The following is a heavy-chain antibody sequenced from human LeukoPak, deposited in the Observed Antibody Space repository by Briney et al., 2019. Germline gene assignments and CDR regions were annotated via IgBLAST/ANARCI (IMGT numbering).Heavy chain of an antibody. V-gene: IGHV1-46*04. Sequence: ASVKVSCKASGYTFTSYFMHWVRQAPGQGLEWMGMINPSDGSTTHAQKLQGRVTMTRDTSTSTVYMELGSLRSEDTAVYYCANSKYSSGWTDAFDIWGQGTMVTVSS. J-gene: IGHJ3*02. CDR2: INPSDGST. D-gene: IGHD6-19*01. CDR3: ANSKYSSGWTDAFDI. CDR1: GYTFTSYF.